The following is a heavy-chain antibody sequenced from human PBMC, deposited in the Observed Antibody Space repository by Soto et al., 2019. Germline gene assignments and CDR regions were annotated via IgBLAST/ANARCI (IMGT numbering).Heavy chain of an antibody. CDR3: ARGSKVAALGWFDP. V-gene: IGHV1-18*01. D-gene: IGHD6-6*01. CDR1: GYTFTSYG. J-gene: IGHJ5*02. CDR2: ISAYNGNT. Sequence: ASVKVSCKASGYTFTSYGISWVRQAPGQGLEWMGWISAYNGNTNYAQKLQGRVTMTTDTSTSTAYMELRSLRSDDTAGYYCARGSKVAALGWFDPWGQGTLVTVSS.